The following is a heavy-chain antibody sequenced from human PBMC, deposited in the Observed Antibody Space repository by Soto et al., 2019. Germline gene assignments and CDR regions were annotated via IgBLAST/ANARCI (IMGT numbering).Heavy chain of an antibody. V-gene: IGHV5-51*01. CDR1: GYSFTSYW. Sequence: PGESLKISCKGSGYSFTSYWIGWVRQMPGKGLEWMGIIYPGDSDTRYSPSFQGQVTISADKSISTAYLQWSSLKASDTAIYYCASPGGYSSGWDNYGMDVWGQGTTVTVSS. CDR3: ASPGGYSSGWDNYGMDV. J-gene: IGHJ6*02. D-gene: IGHD6-19*01. CDR2: IYPGDSDT.